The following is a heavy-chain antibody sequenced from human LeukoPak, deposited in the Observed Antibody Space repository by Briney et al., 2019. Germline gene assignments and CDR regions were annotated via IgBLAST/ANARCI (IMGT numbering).Heavy chain of an antibody. CDR1: GDTFSGHG. J-gene: IGHJ4*02. CDR3: AKDQYWAAAAGTFDY. V-gene: IGHV1-69*06. CDR2: IIPLSGPA. D-gene: IGHD6-13*01. Sequence: ASVKVSCKASGDTFSGHGISWVRQAPGQGLEWMGGIIPLSGPANYAPKFQGTVTITADKSTGTAYLELNSLRSEDTAVYYCAKDQYWAAAAGTFDYWGQGTLVTVSS.